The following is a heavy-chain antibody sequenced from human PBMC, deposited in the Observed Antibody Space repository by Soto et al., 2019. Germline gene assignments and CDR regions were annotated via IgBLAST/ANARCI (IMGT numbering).Heavy chain of an antibody. CDR2: INAGNGNT. Sequence: ASVKVSCKASGYTFTSYAMHWVRQAPGQRLEWMGWINAGNGNTKYSQKFQGRVTITRDTSASTAYMELSSLRSEDTAVYYCGRPYGDYVDAFDIWGQGTMVTVSS. V-gene: IGHV1-3*01. D-gene: IGHD4-17*01. CDR1: GYTFTSYA. CDR3: GRPYGDYVDAFDI. J-gene: IGHJ3*02.